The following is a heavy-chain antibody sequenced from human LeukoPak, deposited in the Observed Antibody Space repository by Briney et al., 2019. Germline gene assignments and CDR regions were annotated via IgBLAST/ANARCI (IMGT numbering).Heavy chain of an antibody. J-gene: IGHJ4*02. CDR3: AREDCTIGAVCSSLLDH. D-gene: IGHD2-8*01. CDR1: GLTFSNYW. V-gene: IGHV3-7*01. Sequence: GGSLRLSCAASGLTFSNYWMSWVRQAPGKGLERVANIKQDGSEKYYVDSVKGRFTISRDNAKNSLYLQLNSLRAEDTAVYYCAREDCTIGAVCSSLLDHWGRGTLVTVSS. CDR2: IKQDGSEK.